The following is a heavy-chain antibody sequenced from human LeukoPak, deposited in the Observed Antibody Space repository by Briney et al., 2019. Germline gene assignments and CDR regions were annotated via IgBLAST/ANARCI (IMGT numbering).Heavy chain of an antibody. CDR3: ARAQTYGDSRLLLDY. CDR1: GFTFGNYG. V-gene: IGHV3-20*04. J-gene: IGHJ4*02. Sequence: PVGSLRLSCAASGFTFGNYGMSWVRQAPGKGLEWVSGINWNGGSTGYADSVEGRFTISRDNAKNSQYLQMNSLRVEDTALYYCARAQTYGDSRLLLDYWGQGTLVTVSS. D-gene: IGHD4-17*01. CDR2: INWNGGST.